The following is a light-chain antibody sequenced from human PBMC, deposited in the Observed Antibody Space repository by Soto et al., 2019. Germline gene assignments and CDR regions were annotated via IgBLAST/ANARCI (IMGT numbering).Light chain of an antibody. CDR2: GNI. Sequence: QPVLTQPPSVSGAPGQRVTISCTGSSSNIGAGYDVHWYQQLPGTAPKLLIYGNINRPSGVPDRFSGSKSGTSASLSITGLQAEDEAYSYCQSCDSSLSGSGVFGTGTKLTVL. CDR1: SSNIGAGYD. J-gene: IGLJ1*01. V-gene: IGLV1-40*01. CDR3: QSCDSSLSGSGV.